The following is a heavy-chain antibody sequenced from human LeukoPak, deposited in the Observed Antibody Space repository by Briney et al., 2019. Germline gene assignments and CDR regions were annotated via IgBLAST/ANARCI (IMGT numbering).Heavy chain of an antibody. Sequence: ASVKVSCKASGYTFTGYYMHWVRQAPGQGLEWMGWINPNSGGTNYAQKFQGRVTMTRDTSISTAYMELSRLRSDDTAVYYCAREIEWLRLAGRYFDYWGQGTLVTVSS. CDR3: AREIEWLRLAGRYFDY. V-gene: IGHV1-2*02. CDR1: GYTFTGYY. D-gene: IGHD5-12*01. J-gene: IGHJ4*02. CDR2: INPNSGGT.